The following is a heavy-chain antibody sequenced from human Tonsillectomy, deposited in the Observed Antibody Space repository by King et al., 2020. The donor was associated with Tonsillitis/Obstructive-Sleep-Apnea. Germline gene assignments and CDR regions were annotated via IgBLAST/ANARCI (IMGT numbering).Heavy chain of an antibody. CDR3: ARDRSYDFWSGRDAFDI. CDR2: ISYDGSNK. CDR1: GFTFSSYA. V-gene: IGHV3-30*04. Sequence: QLVQSGGGVVQPGRSLRLSCAASGFTFSSYAMHWVRQAPGKGLEWVAVISYDGSNKYYADSVKGRFTISRENSKNTLYLQMKSLRAEDTAVYYCARDRSYDFWSGRDAFDIWGQGTMVTVSS. J-gene: IGHJ3*02. D-gene: IGHD3-3*01.